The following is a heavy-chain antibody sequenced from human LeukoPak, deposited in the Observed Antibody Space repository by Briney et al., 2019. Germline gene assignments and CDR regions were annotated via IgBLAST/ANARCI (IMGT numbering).Heavy chain of an antibody. Sequence: PPGGSLRLSCAASGFTFSSYSMHWVRQAPGKGLEYVSAISSNGGSTYYANSVKGRFTISRDNSKNTLYLQMSSLRAEDMAVYYCARVRSAAGLDYWGQGTLVTVSS. CDR2: ISSNGGST. V-gene: IGHV3-64*01. CDR3: ARVRSAAGLDY. D-gene: IGHD6-13*01. CDR1: GFTFSSYS. J-gene: IGHJ4*02.